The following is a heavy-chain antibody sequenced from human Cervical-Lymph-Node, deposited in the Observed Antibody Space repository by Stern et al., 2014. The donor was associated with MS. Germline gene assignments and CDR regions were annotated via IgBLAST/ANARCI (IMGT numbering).Heavy chain of an antibody. J-gene: IGHJ4*02. V-gene: IGHV3-11*06. D-gene: IGHD6-19*01. CDR2: ISGSTSYT. CDR1: GFSFSDYY. Sequence: QLVQSGGGLVKPGGSLRLSCAASGFSFSDYYMSWIRQAPGKGLEWVTYISGSTSYTKYADSVKGRFTISRDNTKDSLYLQMNSLSAEDTAVYYCARGYSSGWYAGSDYWGQGSLVTVSS. CDR3: ARGYSSGWYAGSDY.